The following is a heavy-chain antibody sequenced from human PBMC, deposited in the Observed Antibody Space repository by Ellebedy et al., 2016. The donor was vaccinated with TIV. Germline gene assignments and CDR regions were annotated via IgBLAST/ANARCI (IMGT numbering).Heavy chain of an antibody. D-gene: IGHD3-10*01. J-gene: IGHJ5*02. Sequence: SGPTLVXPTQTLTLTCTFSGFSLSTSGMCVSWIRQPPGKALEWLALIDWDDDKYYNKSLKTRLTISKDTSKNKVVLTMTNMDPVDTATYYCVRTYYNSGRHNWFDPWGQGTLVTVSS. V-gene: IGHV2-70*01. CDR2: IDWDDDK. CDR1: GFSLSTSGMC. CDR3: VRTYYNSGRHNWFDP.